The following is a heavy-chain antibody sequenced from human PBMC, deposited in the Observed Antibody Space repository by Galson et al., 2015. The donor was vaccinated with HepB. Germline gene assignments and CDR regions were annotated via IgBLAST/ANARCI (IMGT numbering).Heavy chain of an antibody. CDR2: ILYDGSNE. CDR3: ARDGRVAYDFVSGYLQNGMDV. V-gene: IGHV3-30*04. D-gene: IGHD3-3*01. Sequence: SLRLACAASGVPFSNYAMHWVRQAPGKGLEWVAVILYDGSNEYYADSVKGRFTISRDNSKNTLYLQMNSLRPEDTAVYYCARDGRVAYDFVSGYLQNGMDVWGQGTTVTVSS. J-gene: IGHJ6*02. CDR1: GVPFSNYA.